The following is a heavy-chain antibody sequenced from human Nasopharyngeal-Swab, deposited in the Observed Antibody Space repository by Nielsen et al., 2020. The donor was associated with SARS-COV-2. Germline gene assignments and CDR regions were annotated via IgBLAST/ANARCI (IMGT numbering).Heavy chain of an antibody. CDR1: GGSFSGYY. J-gene: IGHJ4*02. CDR2: ISGGGDST. Sequence: ETLSLTCAVYGGSFSGYYWSWIRQPPGKGLEWVSGISGGGDSTHYADSVKGRLTISRDNSRKTLYLQMNSLRAEDTAVYHCAKANTRDFDYWGQGTLVTVSS. CDR3: AKANTRDFDY. V-gene: IGHV3-23*01.